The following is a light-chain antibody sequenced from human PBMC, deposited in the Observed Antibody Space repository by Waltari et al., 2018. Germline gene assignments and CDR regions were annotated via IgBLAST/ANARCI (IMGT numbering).Light chain of an antibody. CDR1: QSTGNY. V-gene: IGKV1-39*01. CDR2: LAS. J-gene: IGKJ1*01. CDR3: QQSSSIPWT. Sequence: DIQMTQSPSSMPAGVGYTITITCRATQSTGNYINWYHKKPGKAPQLLIYLASRLQSGVPSRFSGSGAGTDVTLTISSLQPEDFATYYCQQSSSIPWTFGQGTKVEI.